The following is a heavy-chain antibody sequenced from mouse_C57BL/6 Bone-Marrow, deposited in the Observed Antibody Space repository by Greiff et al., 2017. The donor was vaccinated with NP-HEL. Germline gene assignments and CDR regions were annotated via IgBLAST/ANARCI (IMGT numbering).Heavy chain of an antibody. CDR2: INPYNGGT. Sequence: DVKLQESGPVLVKPGASVKMSCKASGYTFTDYYMNWVKQSHGKSLEWIGVINPYNGGTSYNQKFKGKATLPVDKSSSTAYMELNSLTSEDSAVYYCAREVRPYAMDYWGQGTSVTVSS. J-gene: IGHJ4*01. D-gene: IGHD2-14*01. CDR1: GYTFTDYY. V-gene: IGHV1-19*01. CDR3: AREVRPYAMDY.